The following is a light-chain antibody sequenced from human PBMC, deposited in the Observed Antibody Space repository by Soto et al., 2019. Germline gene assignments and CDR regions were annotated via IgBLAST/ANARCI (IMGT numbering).Light chain of an antibody. CDR3: QQSYTTPLT. J-gene: IGKJ4*01. CDR2: AAS. V-gene: IGKV1-39*01. Sequence: DIQMTQSPPSLSASVGDRVTITCRASQSISSYLNWYQQKPGKAPKLLIYAASSLQSGVPSRFSGSGSGTDFPLTISSMQPEDFATYYCQQSYTTPLTFGGGTKVDIK. CDR1: QSISSY.